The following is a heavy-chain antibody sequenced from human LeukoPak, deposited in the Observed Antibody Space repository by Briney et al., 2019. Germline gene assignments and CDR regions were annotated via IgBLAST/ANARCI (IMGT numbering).Heavy chain of an antibody. J-gene: IGHJ5*02. V-gene: IGHV4-34*01. CDR1: GGSFSGYY. CDR3: ARAVLGGWFDP. Sequence: SETLSLTCAVYGGSFSGYYWSWIRQPPGKGLEWIGEINHSGSTNYNPSLKSRVTISVDKSKNQFSLKLSSVTAADTAVYCARAVLGGWFDPWGQGTLVTVSS. D-gene: IGHD2-15*01. CDR2: INHSGST.